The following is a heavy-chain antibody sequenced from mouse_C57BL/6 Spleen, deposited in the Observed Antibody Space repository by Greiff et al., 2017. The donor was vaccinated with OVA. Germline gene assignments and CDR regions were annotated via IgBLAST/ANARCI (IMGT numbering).Heavy chain of an antibody. CDR1: GFNITDYY. D-gene: IGHD1-1*01. J-gene: IGHJ2*01. CDR2: IDPEDGDT. Sequence: VQLQQSGAELVRPGASVKLSCTASGFNITDYYMHWVKQRPEQGLEWIGRIDPEDGDTEYAPKFQGKATMTADTSSNTAYLQLSSLTSEDTAVYYCTTSITTVVATDYWGQGTTLTVSS. V-gene: IGHV14-1*01. CDR3: TTSITTVVATDY.